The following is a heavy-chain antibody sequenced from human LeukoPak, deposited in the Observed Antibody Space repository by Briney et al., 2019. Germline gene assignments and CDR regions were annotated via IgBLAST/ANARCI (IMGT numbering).Heavy chain of an antibody. J-gene: IGHJ4*02. CDR2: IRYDGSNK. CDR3: ARGADLDY. V-gene: IGHV3-30*02. Sequence: GGSLRLSCAASGFTFINYWMSWVRQAPGKGLEWVAFIRYDGSNKYYADSVKGRFTISRDNSKNTLYLQMNSLRAEDTAVYNCARGADLDYWGQGTLVTVSS. D-gene: IGHD3-10*01. CDR1: GFTFINYW.